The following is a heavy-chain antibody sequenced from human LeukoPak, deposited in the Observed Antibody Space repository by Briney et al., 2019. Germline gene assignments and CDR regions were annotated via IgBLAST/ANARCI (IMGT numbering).Heavy chain of an antibody. D-gene: IGHD6-6*01. CDR3: ARIYSSSSPGIDY. V-gene: IGHV3-30*14. J-gene: IGHJ4*02. CDR2: ISYDGSNK. CDR1: GFTFSSYA. Sequence: PGGSLRLSCAASGFTFSSYAMHWVRHAPGKGLERVAVISYDGSNKYYADSVKGRFTISRDNSKNTLYLQMNSLRAEDTAVYYCARIYSSSSPGIDYWGQGTLVTVSS.